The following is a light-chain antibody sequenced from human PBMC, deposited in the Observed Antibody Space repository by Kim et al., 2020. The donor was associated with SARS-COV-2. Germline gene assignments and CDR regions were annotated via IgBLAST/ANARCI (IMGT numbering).Light chain of an antibody. Sequence: DIQMTQSPSTLSASVGDRVTITCRASQNINSWLAWYQQKPGKAPKFLIYQASSLQRGVPTRFSGSGSGTEFTLTINSLQPDDFATYYCQQYNSYPVTFGRDQGGYQ. CDR2: QAS. J-gene: IGKJ4*01. CDR1: QNINSW. CDR3: QQYNSYPVT. V-gene: IGKV1-5*03.